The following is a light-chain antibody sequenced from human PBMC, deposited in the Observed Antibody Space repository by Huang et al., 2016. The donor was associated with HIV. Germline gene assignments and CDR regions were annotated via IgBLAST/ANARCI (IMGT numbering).Light chain of an antibody. CDR3: QQYGRSPWT. CDR1: QSVSSSS. Sequence: IVLTQSPGILSLSPGERATLSCRASQSVSSSSLAWYQQKPGQAPRLLIYGASNRATGIPDRFSGSGSGADFTLTISRLEPEDFAVYYCQQYGRSPWTFGLGTKVEIK. CDR2: GAS. V-gene: IGKV3-20*01. J-gene: IGKJ1*01.